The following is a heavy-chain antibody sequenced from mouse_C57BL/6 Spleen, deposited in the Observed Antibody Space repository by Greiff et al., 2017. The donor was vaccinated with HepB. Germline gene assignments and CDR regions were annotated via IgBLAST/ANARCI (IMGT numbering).Heavy chain of an antibody. D-gene: IGHD2-4*01. CDR1: GYSFTDYN. CDR2: INPNYGTT. CDR3: ARRGNDYGYWYFDV. Sequence: VQLQQSGPELVKPGASVKISCKASGYSFTDYNMNWVKQSNGKSLEWIGVINPNYGTTSYNQKFKGKATLTVDQSSSTDYMQLNSLKSEDSAVSYCARRGNDYGYWYFDVWGTGTTVTVSS. J-gene: IGHJ1*03. V-gene: IGHV1-39*01.